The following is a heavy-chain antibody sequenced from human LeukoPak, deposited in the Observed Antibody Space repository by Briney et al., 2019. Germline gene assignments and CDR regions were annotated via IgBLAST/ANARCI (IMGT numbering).Heavy chain of an antibody. V-gene: IGHV4-34*01. CDR1: GGSFSGNS. Sequence: TPSETLSLTCAVYGGSFSGNSWTWIRQPPGKGLEWIGEINPSGSTNYNPSLKSRVTISIDASKNQFSLKLSSVTAADTAIHYCARRSGVVALDSWGQGTLVTVSS. CDR2: INPSGST. J-gene: IGHJ4*02. CDR3: ARRSGVVALDS. D-gene: IGHD3-22*01.